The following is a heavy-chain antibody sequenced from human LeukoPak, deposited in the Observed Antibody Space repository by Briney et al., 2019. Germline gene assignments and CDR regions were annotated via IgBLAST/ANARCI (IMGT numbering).Heavy chain of an antibody. CDR1: GFTFSSYS. CDR3: ARDCSSTSCYNRIDY. D-gene: IGHD2-2*02. V-gene: IGHV3-21*01. CDR2: ISSSSSYI. J-gene: IGHJ4*02. Sequence: PGGSLRLSCAASGFTFSSYSMNWVRQAPGKGLEWVSSISSSSSYIYYADSVKGRFTISRDNAENSRYPQMNSLRAEDTAVYYCARDCSSTSCYNRIDYWGQGTLVTVSS.